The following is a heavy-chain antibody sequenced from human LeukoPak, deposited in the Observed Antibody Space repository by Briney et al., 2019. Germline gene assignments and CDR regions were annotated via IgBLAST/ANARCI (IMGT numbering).Heavy chain of an antibody. J-gene: IGHJ4*02. CDR3: ARGGWLRLRYFDY. D-gene: IGHD5-12*01. CDR1: GYTFTSYY. V-gene: IGHV1-46*01. Sequence: ASVKVSCKASGYTFTSYYMHWVRQAPGQGLEWMGIINPSGGSTSYAQKFQGGVTMTRDMSTSTVYMELSSLRSDDTAVYYCARGGWLRLRYFDYWGQGTLVTVSS. CDR2: INPSGGST.